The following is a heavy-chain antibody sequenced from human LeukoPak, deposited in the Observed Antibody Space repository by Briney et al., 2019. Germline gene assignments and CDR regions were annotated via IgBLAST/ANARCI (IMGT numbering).Heavy chain of an antibody. J-gene: IGHJ4*02. CDR2: ISGSGGST. CDR1: GFTFSSYA. V-gene: IGHV3-23*01. Sequence: GGSLRLSCAASGFTFSSYAMSWVRQAPGKGLEWVSAISGSGGSTYYADSVKGRFTISRDSSKNTLYLQMNSLRAEDTAVYYCAKGEYCSSTSCQPDYWGQGTLVTVSS. CDR3: AKGEYCSSTSCQPDY. D-gene: IGHD2-2*01.